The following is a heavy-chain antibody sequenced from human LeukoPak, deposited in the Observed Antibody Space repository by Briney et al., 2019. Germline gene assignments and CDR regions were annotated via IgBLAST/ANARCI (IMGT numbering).Heavy chain of an antibody. Sequence: SETLSLTCTVSGGAITSDYWSWIRQPPGKGLDWIGYIHYSGNTNYNPSLTSRVIISIDSSKTQFSLKMRSVTAADTAVYYCAKVATVLDGGSWGQGTLVTVSS. V-gene: IGHV4-59*01. D-gene: IGHD1-1*01. J-gene: IGHJ5*02. CDR2: IHYSGNT. CDR1: GGAITSDY. CDR3: AKVATVLDGGS.